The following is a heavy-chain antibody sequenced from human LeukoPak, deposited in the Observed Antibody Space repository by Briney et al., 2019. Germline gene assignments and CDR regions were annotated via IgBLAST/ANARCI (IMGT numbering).Heavy chain of an antibody. V-gene: IGHV3-23*01. CDR3: AKQKGYCSGGSCYYSDY. J-gene: IGHJ4*02. CDR2: LSGSGAST. Sequence: PGGSLRLSCAAAGLSFSSYAMRWVRLAPGGGMEWVSTLSGSGASTSYADSVKGRLTISRDNSKNELYLQMNSLRAEDTARYYCAKQKGYCSGGSCYYSDYWGQGTLVTVSS. D-gene: IGHD2-15*01. CDR1: GLSFSSYA.